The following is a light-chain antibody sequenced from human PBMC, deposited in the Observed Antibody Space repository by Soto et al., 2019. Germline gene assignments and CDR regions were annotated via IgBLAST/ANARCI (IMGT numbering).Light chain of an antibody. CDR3: QQYSSSPLT. CDR2: GAS. CDR1: QSVSSSH. Sequence: EIVLTQSPGTLSLSPGERATLSCRTSQSVSSSHLAWYQQKPGQAPRLLIYGASSRATGIPDRFSGSGSGTDFTLTISRLEPEDFAVYHCQQYSSSPLTFGGGTKVEIK. V-gene: IGKV3-20*01. J-gene: IGKJ4*01.